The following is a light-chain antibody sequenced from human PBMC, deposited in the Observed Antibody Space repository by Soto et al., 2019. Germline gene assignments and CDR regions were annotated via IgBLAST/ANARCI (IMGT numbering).Light chain of an antibody. CDR1: QSISSW. Sequence: DIQMTQSPSTLSASVGDRVTITCRASQSISSWLAWYQQKPGKAPNLLIYDASSLESGVPSRLSGSGSGTGFTLTISRLQPDDFATYYCQQYNSYSWTFGQGTKVEIK. CDR2: DAS. V-gene: IGKV1-5*01. J-gene: IGKJ1*01. CDR3: QQYNSYSWT.